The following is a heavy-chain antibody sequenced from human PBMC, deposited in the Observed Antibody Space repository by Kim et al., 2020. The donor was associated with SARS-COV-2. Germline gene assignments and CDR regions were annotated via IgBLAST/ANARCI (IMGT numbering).Heavy chain of an antibody. D-gene: IGHD3-9*01. CDR2: FDPEDGET. CDR1: GYTLTELS. CDR3: ATELYYDILTGYYHYYGMDV. Sequence: ASVKVSCKVSGYTLTELSMHWVRQAPGKGLEWMGGFDPEDGETIYAQKFQGRVTMTEDTSTDTAYMELSSLRSEDTAVCYCATELYYDILTGYYHYYGMDVGGQGTTVTVSS. V-gene: IGHV1-24*01. J-gene: IGHJ6*02.